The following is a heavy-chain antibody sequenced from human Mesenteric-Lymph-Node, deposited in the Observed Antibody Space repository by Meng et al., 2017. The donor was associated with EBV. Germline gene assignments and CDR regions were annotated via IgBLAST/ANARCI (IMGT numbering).Heavy chain of an antibody. J-gene: IGHJ4*02. Sequence: VQLGQSAAGVKKPGASVNVSCQASGYTFTSYGISWVRQAPGQGLEWMGWIDTNTGNPTFAQGFTGRFVFSLDTSVSTAYLQISSLKAEDAAVYYCARGLSAAAGTVWGQGTLVTVSS. CDR1: GYTFTSYG. CDR3: ARGLSAAAGTV. CDR2: IDTNTGNP. D-gene: IGHD6-13*01. V-gene: IGHV7-4-1*02.